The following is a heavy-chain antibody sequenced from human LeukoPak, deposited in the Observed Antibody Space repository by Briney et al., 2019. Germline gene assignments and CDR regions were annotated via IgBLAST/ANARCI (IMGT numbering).Heavy chain of an antibody. Sequence: PGGSLRLSCAASGFTFSSYAMHWVRQAPGKGLEWVALIRYDGSNKFYADSVKGRFTISRDTSKNTLYLQMNSLRTEDSAIYYCAKAGYCATTGCPDYYYMDVWGRGTTVTVSS. D-gene: IGHD2-2*01. V-gene: IGHV3-30*02. CDR1: GFTFSSYA. J-gene: IGHJ6*03. CDR2: IRYDGSNK. CDR3: AKAGYCATTGCPDYYYMDV.